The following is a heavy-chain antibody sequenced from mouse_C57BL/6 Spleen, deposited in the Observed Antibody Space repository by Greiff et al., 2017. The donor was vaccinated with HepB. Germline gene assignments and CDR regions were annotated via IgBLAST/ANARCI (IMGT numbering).Heavy chain of an antibody. CDR1: GYTFTDHT. CDR2: IYPRDGST. D-gene: IGHD1-1*01. Sequence: QVQLQQSDAELVKPGASVKISCKVSGYTFTDHTIHWMKQRPEQGLEWIGYIYPRDGSTKYNEKFMGKATLTADKSSSTAYMQLNSLTSEDSAVYFCAREYYYGSSYDAMDYWGQGTSVTVSS. J-gene: IGHJ4*01. V-gene: IGHV1-78*01. CDR3: AREYYYGSSYDAMDY.